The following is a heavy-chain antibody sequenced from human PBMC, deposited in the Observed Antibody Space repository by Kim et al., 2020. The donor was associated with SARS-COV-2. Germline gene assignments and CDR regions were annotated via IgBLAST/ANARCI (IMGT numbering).Heavy chain of an antibody. D-gene: IGHD5-12*01. J-gene: IGHJ4*02. CDR3: SGVAGRDGYNFPDY. Sequence: SETLSLTCAVYGESFSGYYWSWLRQPPGKGLEWIGEISQSGSTNYNPSLKSRVTISVDTSKNQFFLMLGSVTAADTAVYYCSGVAGRDGYNFPDYWGQG. CDR1: GESFSGYY. CDR2: ISQSGST. V-gene: IGHV4-34*01.